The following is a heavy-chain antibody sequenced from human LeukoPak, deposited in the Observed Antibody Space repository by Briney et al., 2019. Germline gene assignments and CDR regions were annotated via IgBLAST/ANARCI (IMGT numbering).Heavy chain of an antibody. D-gene: IGHD2-15*01. J-gene: IGHJ4*02. V-gene: IGHV1-69*13. Sequence: ASVKVSCKASGRTFSSYAISWVRQAPGQGLEWMGGIIPIFGTANYAQKFQGRVTITADEYTSTAYMELSSLRSEDTAVYYCASLYCSGGSCYFDCWGQGTLVTVCS. CDR2: IIPIFGTA. CDR3: ASLYCSGGSCYFDC. CDR1: GRTFSSYA.